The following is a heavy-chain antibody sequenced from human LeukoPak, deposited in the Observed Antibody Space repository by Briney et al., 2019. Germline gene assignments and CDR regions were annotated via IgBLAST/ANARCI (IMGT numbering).Heavy chain of an antibody. CDR3: ARDTAVAGTCVGFDY. V-gene: IGHV1-2*06. D-gene: IGHD6-19*01. J-gene: IGHJ4*02. Sequence: GASVKVSCKASVYTFTGYNMHWGRQAPGQGLEWMGRINPNSGGTNYAQKFQGRVTMTRDTSISTAYMELSRLRSDDTAVYYCARDTAVAGTCVGFDYWGQGTLVTVSS. CDR1: VYTFTGYN. CDR2: INPNSGGT.